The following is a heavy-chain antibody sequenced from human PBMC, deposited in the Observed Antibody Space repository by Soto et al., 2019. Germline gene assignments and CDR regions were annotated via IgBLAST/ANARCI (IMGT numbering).Heavy chain of an antibody. CDR2: IYYSGST. J-gene: IGHJ6*02. V-gene: IGHV4-59*01. CDR3: ARVSNCYDSSGRSPYYYYGMDV. Sequence: PWETLYLTCTVSGGSISSYYWIWILRPPGNGLECIGYIYYSGSTNYNPSLKSRVTISVDTSKNQFSLKLSSVTAEDTAVYYCARVSNCYDSSGRSPYYYYGMDVWGQGTTVTVSS. D-gene: IGHD3-22*01. CDR1: GGSISSYY.